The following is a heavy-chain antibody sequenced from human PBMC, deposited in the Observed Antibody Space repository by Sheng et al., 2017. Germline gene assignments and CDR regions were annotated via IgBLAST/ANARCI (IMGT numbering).Heavy chain of an antibody. CDR2: ISYDGSNK. D-gene: IGHD3-22*01. V-gene: IGHV3-30*04. J-gene: IGHJ3*02. CDR3: ARDSRIVVVRYAFDI. CDR1: GFTFSSYA. Sequence: QVQLVESGGGVVQPGRSLRLSCAASGFTFSSYAMHWVRQAPGKGLEWVAVISYDGSNKYYADSVKGRFTISRDNSKNTLYLQMNSLRAEDTAVYYCARDSRIVVVRYAFDIWGQGTMVTVSS.